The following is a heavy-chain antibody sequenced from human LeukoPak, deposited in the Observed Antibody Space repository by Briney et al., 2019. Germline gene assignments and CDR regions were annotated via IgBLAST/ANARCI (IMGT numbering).Heavy chain of an antibody. J-gene: IGHJ6*03. CDR1: GYTFTSYD. V-gene: IGHV1-8*03. CDR2: MNPNSGNT. Sequence: ASVKVSCKASGYTFTSYDINWVRQATGQGLEWMGWMNPNSGNTGYAQKFQGRVTITADKSTSTAYMELSSLRSEDTAVYYCARTGTSARPDYYYYYMDVWGKGTTVTVSS. CDR3: ARTGTSARPDYYYYYMDV. D-gene: IGHD6-6*01.